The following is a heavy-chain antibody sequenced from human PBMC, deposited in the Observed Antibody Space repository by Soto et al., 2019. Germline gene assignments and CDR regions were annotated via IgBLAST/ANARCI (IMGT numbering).Heavy chain of an antibody. J-gene: IGHJ4*02. Sequence: PGGSLRLSCAASGFTFSSYGMHWVRQAPGKGLEWVAVISYDGSNKYYADSVKGRFTISRDNSKNTLYLQMNSLRAEDTAVYYCAKKFSGSYRLIDYWGQGTLVTVSS. CDR1: GFTFSSYG. D-gene: IGHD1-26*01. V-gene: IGHV3-30*18. CDR2: ISYDGSNK. CDR3: AKKFSGSYRLIDY.